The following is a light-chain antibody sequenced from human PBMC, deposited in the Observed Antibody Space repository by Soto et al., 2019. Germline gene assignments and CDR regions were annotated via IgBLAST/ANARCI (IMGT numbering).Light chain of an antibody. CDR3: SSYAGNNNYV. CDR2: EVT. V-gene: IGLV2-8*01. CDR1: SSDIGDYNY. J-gene: IGLJ1*01. Sequence: HSALTQPPSASGSPGQSVTFSCTGTSSDIGDYNYVSWYQQHPGKAPELMIYEVTKRPSGVPDRFSGSKSGNTASLTVSGLQADDEADYYCSSYAGNNNYVFGTGTKVTVL.